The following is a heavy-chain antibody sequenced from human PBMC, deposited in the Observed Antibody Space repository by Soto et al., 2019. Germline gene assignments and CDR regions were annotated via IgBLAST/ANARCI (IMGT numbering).Heavy chain of an antibody. J-gene: IGHJ5*02. D-gene: IGHD3-3*01. CDR2: MNPNSGNT. CDR3: ARGSPPAIITIFGAAIRGNWFDP. CDR1: GYTFTSYD. Sequence: ASVKVSCKASGYTFTSYDINWVRQATGQGLEWMGWMNPNSGNTGYAQKFQGRVTMTRNTSISTAYMELSSLRSEDTAVYYCARGSPPAIITIFGAAIRGNWFDPWGQGTLVTVSS. V-gene: IGHV1-8*01.